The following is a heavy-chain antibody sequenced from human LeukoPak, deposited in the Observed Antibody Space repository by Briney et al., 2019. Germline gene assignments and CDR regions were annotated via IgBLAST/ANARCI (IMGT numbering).Heavy chain of an antibody. CDR2: ISSSSSYI. CDR1: GFTFSSYS. D-gene: IGHD4-17*01. V-gene: IGHV3-21*01. Sequence: GGSLRLSCAASGFTFSSYSMNWVRQAPGKGLEWVSSISSSSSYIYYADSVKGRFTISRDNAKNSLYLQMNSLRAEDTAVYYCAKDTTTVSMGGAFDTWGQGTMVTVSS. J-gene: IGHJ3*02. CDR3: AKDTTTVSMGGAFDT.